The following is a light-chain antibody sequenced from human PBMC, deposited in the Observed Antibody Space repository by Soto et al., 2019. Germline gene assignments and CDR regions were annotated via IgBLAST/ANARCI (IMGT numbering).Light chain of an antibody. CDR1: SGHSSYA. CDR3: QTWDTGARVV. V-gene: IGLV4-69*01. Sequence: QLVLTQSPSASASLGASVKLTCTLSSGHSSYAIAWHQQQPEKGPRYLMKLSSDGSHSKGXXXXXRFSGSSSGAERYLTXXXXXXXXXXXYYCQTWDTGARVVFGGGTKLTVL. J-gene: IGLJ2*01. CDR2: LSSDGSH.